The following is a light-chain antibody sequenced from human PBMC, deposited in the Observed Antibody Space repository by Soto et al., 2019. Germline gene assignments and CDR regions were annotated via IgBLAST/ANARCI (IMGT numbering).Light chain of an antibody. CDR3: AAWDASLSGVV. V-gene: IGLV1-47*01. Sequence: QAVVTQPPSASGTPGQRVTISCSGSSSNIGSNYVYWYQQLPGTAPKLLISRNDQRPSGVPDRFSGSKSGASASLAISGLRSDDEADYYCAAWDASLSGVVFGGGTKLTVL. J-gene: IGLJ2*01. CDR2: RND. CDR1: SSNIGSNY.